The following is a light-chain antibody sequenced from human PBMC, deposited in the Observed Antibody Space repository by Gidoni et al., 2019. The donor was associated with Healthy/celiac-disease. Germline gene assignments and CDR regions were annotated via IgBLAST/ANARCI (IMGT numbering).Light chain of an antibody. Sequence: AIRMTQSPSSFSASTGDRVTITCRASQGISSYLAWYQQKPGKAPKLLIYAASTLQSGVPSRFSGSGSGKDFTLTISCLQSEDFATYYCQQYYSSFTFGPGTKVDIK. CDR3: QQYYSSFT. CDR2: AAS. CDR1: QGISSY. J-gene: IGKJ3*01. V-gene: IGKV1-8*01.